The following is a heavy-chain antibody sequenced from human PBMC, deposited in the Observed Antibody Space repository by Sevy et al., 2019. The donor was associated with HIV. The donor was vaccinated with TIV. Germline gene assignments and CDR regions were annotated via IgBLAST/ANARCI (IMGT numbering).Heavy chain of an antibody. D-gene: IGHD2-15*01. CDR3: ARGILGYCSGGSCFGFDY. V-gene: IGHV4-59*01. CDR2: IYYSGST. CDR1: GGSISSYY. Sequence: SETLSRSCTVSGGSISSYYWSWIRQPPGKGLEWIGYIYYSGSTNYNPSLKSRVTLSVDTSKNQCSLKLSSVTAADTAVYYCARGILGYCSGGSCFGFDYWVQGTLVTVSS. J-gene: IGHJ4*02.